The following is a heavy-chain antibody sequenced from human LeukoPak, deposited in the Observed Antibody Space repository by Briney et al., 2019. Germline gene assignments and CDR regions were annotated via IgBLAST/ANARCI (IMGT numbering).Heavy chain of an antibody. CDR2: ISGSSSTI. CDR1: GFSFSDYT. V-gene: IGHV3-48*04. D-gene: IGHD6-13*01. J-gene: IGHJ6*02. CDR3: AKVDASYSSSSGGMDV. Sequence: LSGGSLRLSCAASGFSFSDYTMNWVRQAPGKGLEWVSYISGSSSTIYYADSVKGRFTISRDNAKNSLYLQMNSLRAEDTALYYCAKVDASYSSSSGGMDVWGQGTTVTVSS.